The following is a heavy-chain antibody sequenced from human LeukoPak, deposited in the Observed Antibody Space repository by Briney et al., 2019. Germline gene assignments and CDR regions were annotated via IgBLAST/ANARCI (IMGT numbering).Heavy chain of an antibody. V-gene: IGHV3-23*01. CDR1: GFTFRSYA. D-gene: IGHD3-22*01. CDR3: AKENYDSSGFDFDH. J-gene: IGHJ4*02. Sequence: GGSLRLSCAASGFTFRSYAMSWVRQAPGKGPEWVSAIRGSDGRTYYADFLEGRFTISRDNSKNKLYLEMNSLRAEDTAVYYCAKENYDSSGFDFDHWGQGTLVTVSS. CDR2: IRGSDGRT.